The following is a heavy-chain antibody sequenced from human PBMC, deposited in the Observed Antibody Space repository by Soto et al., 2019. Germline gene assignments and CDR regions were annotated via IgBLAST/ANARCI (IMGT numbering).Heavy chain of an antibody. D-gene: IGHD3-3*02. CDR2: ISAYNGNT. V-gene: IGHV1-18*01. CDR3: AKDSAFVEWLLADLNCFDP. CDR1: GYTFTSYG. Sequence: ASVKVSCKASGYTFTSYGISWVRQAPGQGLEWMGWISAYNGNTNYAQKLHGRVTMTTDTSTSTAYMELRSLRTDDTAVYYCAKDSAFVEWLLADLNCFDPWGQGTLVTVSS. J-gene: IGHJ5*02.